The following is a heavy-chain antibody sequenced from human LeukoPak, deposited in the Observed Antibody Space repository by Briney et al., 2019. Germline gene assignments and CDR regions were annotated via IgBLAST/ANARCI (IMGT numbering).Heavy chain of an antibody. CDR1: GYTLTELS. D-gene: IGHD6-13*01. J-gene: IGHJ5*02. Sequence: ASVNVSCKVSGYTLTELSMHWVRQAPGKGLEWMGGFDPEDGETIYAQKFQGRVTMTEDTSTDTAYMELSSLRSEDTAVYYCATERPGIAAAGTLNWFDPWGQGTLVTVSS. CDR3: ATERPGIAAAGTLNWFDP. CDR2: FDPEDGET. V-gene: IGHV1-24*01.